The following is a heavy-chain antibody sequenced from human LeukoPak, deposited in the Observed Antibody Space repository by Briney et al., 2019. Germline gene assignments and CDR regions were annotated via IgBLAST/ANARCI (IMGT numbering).Heavy chain of an antibody. J-gene: IGHJ3*02. CDR2: IYSGGST. CDR3: AKGRGAYSGSYHDAFDI. Sequence: GGSLRLSCAASGFTVSSNYMSWVRQAPGKGLEWVSVIYSGGSTYYADSVKGRFTISRDNSKNTLYLQMNSLRAEDTAVYYCAKGRGAYSGSYHDAFDIWGQGTMVTVSS. CDR1: GFTVSSNY. V-gene: IGHV3-53*01. D-gene: IGHD1-26*01.